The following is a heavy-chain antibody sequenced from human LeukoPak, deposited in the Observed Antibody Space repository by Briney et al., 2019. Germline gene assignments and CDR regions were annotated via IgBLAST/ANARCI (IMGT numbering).Heavy chain of an antibody. J-gene: IGHJ4*02. Sequence: TLSLTCTVSGGSISSSRSYWGWIRQPPGKGLEWIGSTYYSGTTYFNPSLKSRVTISVDTSKNQFSLKLSSVTAADTAVYYCAGHHPRNTVDFWGQGTLVTVSS. CDR2: TYYSGTT. CDR1: GGSISSSRSY. CDR3: AGHHPRNTVDF. V-gene: IGHV4-39*01. D-gene: IGHD2/OR15-2a*01.